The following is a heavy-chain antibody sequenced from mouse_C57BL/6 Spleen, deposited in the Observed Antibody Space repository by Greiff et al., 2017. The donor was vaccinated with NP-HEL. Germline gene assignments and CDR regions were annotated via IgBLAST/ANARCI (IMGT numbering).Heavy chain of an antibody. J-gene: IGHJ2*01. CDR1: GFTFSDYY. CDR3: AREVVGGYYFDY. V-gene: IGHV5-16*01. CDR2: INYDGSST. Sequence: EVQVVESEGGLVQPGSSMKLSCTASGFTFSDYYMAWVRQVPEKGLEWVANINYDGSSTYYLDSLKSRFIISRDNAKNILYLQMSSLKSEDTATYYCAREVVGGYYFDYWGQGTTLTVSS.